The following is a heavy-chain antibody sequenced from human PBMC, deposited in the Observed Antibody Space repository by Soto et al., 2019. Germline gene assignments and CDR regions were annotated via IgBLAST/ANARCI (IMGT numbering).Heavy chain of an antibody. D-gene: IGHD3-3*01. V-gene: IGHV4-34*01. CDR1: GGSFSNFY. CDR3: ARGALNNDLWSGLIYGGMDV. J-gene: IGHJ6*02. CDR2: LRHSGST. Sequence: SETRSLTCPVYGGSFSNFYSKWIRHPPRPGLGWIGELRHSGSTNYSPSIKRRVTISVDTTKTQFSMKLTSVNAADTAVYYCARGALNNDLWSGLIYGGMDVWGQGTTVTVSS.